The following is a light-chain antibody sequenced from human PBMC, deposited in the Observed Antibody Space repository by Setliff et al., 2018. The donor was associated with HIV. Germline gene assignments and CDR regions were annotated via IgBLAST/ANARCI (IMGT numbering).Light chain of an antibody. CDR3: SSYTGSSTLV. CDR1: SSDVGGYNY. V-gene: IGLV2-14*01. Sequence: QSALTQPRSVSGSPGQSVTISCTGTSSDVGGYNYVSWYQQHPGKAPKLMIYEVSNRPSGVSNRFSGSKSGTTASLTISGLQAEDEADYYCSSYTGSSTLVFGTGTKVTVL. CDR2: EVS. J-gene: IGLJ1*01.